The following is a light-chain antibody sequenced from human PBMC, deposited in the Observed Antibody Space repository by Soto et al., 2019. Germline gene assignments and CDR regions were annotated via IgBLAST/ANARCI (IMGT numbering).Light chain of an antibody. CDR2: DVS. V-gene: IGLV2-14*01. Sequence: QSALTQPASVSGSPGQSITISCTGTNSDVGSYNYVSWYQQHPGKAPKLMIYDVSNRPSGVSNRFSGSKSGDTASLTISGLQAEDEADYYCSSYSSSSTRVILGGGTKLTVL. CDR3: SSYSSSSTRVI. CDR1: NSDVGSYNY. J-gene: IGLJ2*01.